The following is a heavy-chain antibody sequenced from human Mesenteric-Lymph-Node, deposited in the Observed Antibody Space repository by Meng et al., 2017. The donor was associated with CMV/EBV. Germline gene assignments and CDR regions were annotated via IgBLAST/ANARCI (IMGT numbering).Heavy chain of an antibody. CDR3: ARGPWGHYDSSGYYIDI. Sequence: GGSLRLSCAASGFTFSSYDMHWVRQATGKGLEWVSAIGTAGDTYYPGSVKGRFTISRENAKNSLYLQMNSLRAGDTAVYYCARGPWGHYDSSGYYIDIWGQGTMVTVSS. J-gene: IGHJ3*02. V-gene: IGHV3-13*01. D-gene: IGHD3-22*01. CDR1: GFTFSSYD. CDR2: IGTAGDT.